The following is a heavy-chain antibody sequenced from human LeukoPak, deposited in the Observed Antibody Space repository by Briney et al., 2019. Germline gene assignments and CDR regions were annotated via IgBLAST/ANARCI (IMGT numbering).Heavy chain of an antibody. V-gene: IGHV3-23*01. CDR3: NGGIDY. CDR1: GFTFRSYA. J-gene: IGHJ4*02. CDR2: TTGSGDKL. Sequence: GGSLRLSCTASGFTFRSYALTWVRQAPGKGLEWVSATTGSGDKLFYADSVKGRFTISRDNSKNTLYLQMNNLRAEDTAVYYENGGIDYWGRGTLVTVSS. D-gene: IGHD2-15*01.